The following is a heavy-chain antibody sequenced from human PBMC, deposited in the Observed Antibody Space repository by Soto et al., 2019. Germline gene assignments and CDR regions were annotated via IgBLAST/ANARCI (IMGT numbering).Heavy chain of an antibody. CDR1: GYTFTSFA. CDR3: AKSPGWYTLDI. V-gene: IGHV1-3*01. D-gene: IGHD6-19*01. CDR2: VNGGNGNT. Sequence: QVQLVQSGAEVKKPGASVKVSCKASGYTFTSFAIHWVRQAPRQSLEWLGWVNGGNGNTKYSQKFQGRVTLTRDTSATTAYMELSSLRSEDTAVYFCAKSPGWYTLDIWGQGTTVTVSS. J-gene: IGHJ3*02.